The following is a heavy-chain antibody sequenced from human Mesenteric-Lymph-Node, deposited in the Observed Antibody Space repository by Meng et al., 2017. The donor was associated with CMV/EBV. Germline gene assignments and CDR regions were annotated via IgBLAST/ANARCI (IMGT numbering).Heavy chain of an antibody. V-gene: IGHV4-59*01. CDR2: MFYSGSA. D-gene: IGHD1-1*01. CDR1: GDSIRNYY. J-gene: IGHJ4*02. CDR3: ARTGTEAY. Sequence: GSLRLSCTVSGDSIRNYYWSWIRQPPGKGLEWIGYMFYSGSANYNPSLKSRVTISVDTSKNQFSLKLSSVTAADTAVYYCARTGTEAYWGQGTLVTVSS.